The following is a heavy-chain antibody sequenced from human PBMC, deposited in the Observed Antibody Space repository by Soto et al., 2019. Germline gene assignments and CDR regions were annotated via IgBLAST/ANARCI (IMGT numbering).Heavy chain of an antibody. J-gene: IGHJ5*01. CDR1: GGSISSSSYY. CDR3: ASHRGPRFRGFISNWCYS. CDR2: IYYSGRT. Sequence: QLQLQESGPGLVKPSETLSLTCTVSGGSISSSSYYWGLIRQPPGKGMEWIGSIYYSGRTYYNPSLKSRVTISVDTSKNQFSLKLSSVTAADTAVYYCASHRGPRFRGFISNWCYSWGQGTLVTVSS. D-gene: IGHD3-10*01. V-gene: IGHV4-39*01.